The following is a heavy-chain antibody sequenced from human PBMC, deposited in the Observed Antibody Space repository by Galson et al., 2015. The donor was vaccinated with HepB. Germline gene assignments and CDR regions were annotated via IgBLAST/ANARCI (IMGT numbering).Heavy chain of an antibody. J-gene: IGHJ5*02. V-gene: IGHV1-18*04. D-gene: IGHD2-8*01. Sequence: SVKVSCKASGYTFTRYGISWVRQAPGQGLEWMGWISAYNGNTNYAQKLQGRVTMTTDTSTSTAYMELRSLRSDDTAVYYCERVGGVGYCTNGVCSTGWFVPWGQGTLVTVSS. CDR1: GYTFTRYG. CDR3: ERVGGVGYCTNGVCSTGWFVP. CDR2: ISAYNGNT.